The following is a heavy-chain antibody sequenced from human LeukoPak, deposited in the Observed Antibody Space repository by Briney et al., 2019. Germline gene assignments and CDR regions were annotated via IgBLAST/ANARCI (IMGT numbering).Heavy chain of an antibody. J-gene: IGHJ4*02. V-gene: IGHV3-7*01. CDR3: AKDFSVYYYDSRVLDY. D-gene: IGHD3-22*01. Sequence: GGSLRLSCAASGFILSNYWMGWVRRAPGKGLEWVANINQDGSEKHYVDFLKGRFIISRDNSKNMLYLQMNRLRAEDTAVYYCAKDFSVYYYDSRVLDYWGQGTLVTVSS. CDR1: GFILSNYW. CDR2: INQDGSEK.